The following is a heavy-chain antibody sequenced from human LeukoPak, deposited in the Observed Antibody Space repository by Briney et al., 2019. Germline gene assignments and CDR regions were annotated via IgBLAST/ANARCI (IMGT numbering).Heavy chain of an antibody. Sequence: ASVKVSCKASGYTFTGYYMHWVRQAPGQGLEWMGWISAYNGNTNYAQKLQGRVTMTTDTSTSTAYMELRSLRSDDTAVYYCARVRYSSSPDNYYYYYMDVRGKGTTVTVSS. V-gene: IGHV1-18*04. D-gene: IGHD6-6*01. CDR2: ISAYNGNT. J-gene: IGHJ6*03. CDR1: GYTFTGYY. CDR3: ARVRYSSSPDNYYYYYMDV.